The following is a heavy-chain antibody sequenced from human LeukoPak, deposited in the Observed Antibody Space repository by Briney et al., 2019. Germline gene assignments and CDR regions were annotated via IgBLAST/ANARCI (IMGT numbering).Heavy chain of an antibody. CDR2: ISGSGGST. Sequence: GGSLRLSCAASGFTFSSYGMSWVRQAPGKGLEWVSAISGSGGSTYYADSVKGRFTVSRDNSKNTLYLQMKSLRAEDTAVYYCAKGGGYEAQYYYYYLDVWGKGTTVTISS. D-gene: IGHD5-12*01. CDR1: GFTFSSYG. V-gene: IGHV3-23*01. CDR3: AKGGGYEAQYYYYYLDV. J-gene: IGHJ6*03.